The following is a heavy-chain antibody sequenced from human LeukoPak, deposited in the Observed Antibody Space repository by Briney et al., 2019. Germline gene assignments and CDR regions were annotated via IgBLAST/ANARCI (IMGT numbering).Heavy chain of an antibody. D-gene: IGHD5-18*01. V-gene: IGHV4-39*07. CDR3: ARESGYSYGYLGY. Sequence: SETLSLTCTVSGGSISSSSYYWGWIRQPPGKGLEWIGSISYSGSTHYNPSLKSRVTISVDTSKNQFSLKLSSVTAADTAVYYCARESGYSYGYLGYWGQGTLVTVSS. J-gene: IGHJ4*02. CDR2: ISYSGST. CDR1: GGSISSSSYY.